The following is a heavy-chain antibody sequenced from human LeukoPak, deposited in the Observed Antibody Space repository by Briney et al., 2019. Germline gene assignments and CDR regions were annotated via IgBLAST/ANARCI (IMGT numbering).Heavy chain of an antibody. Sequence: GSLRLSCAASGFTFSSYSMNWVRQAPGKGLEWVSYISSSSSTIYYADSVKGRFTISRDNAKNSLYLQMNSLRAEDTAVYYCARESSSSSWTVNWFDPWGQGTLVTVSS. V-gene: IGHV3-48*01. CDR1: GFTFSSYS. CDR2: ISSSSSTI. D-gene: IGHD6-13*01. J-gene: IGHJ5*02. CDR3: ARESSSSSWTVNWFDP.